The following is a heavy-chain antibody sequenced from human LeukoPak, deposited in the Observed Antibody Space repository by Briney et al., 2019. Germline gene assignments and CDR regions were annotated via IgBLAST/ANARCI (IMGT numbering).Heavy chain of an antibody. CDR2: IKSQTDGGTT. V-gene: IGHV3-15*01. J-gene: IGHJ4*02. Sequence: GGSLRLSCAASGFTFSNAWMSWVRQAPGKGLEWVGRIKSQTDGGTTDYAAPVKGRFTISRDDSKNTLYLQMNSLKTEDTAVYYCTTGSPIARWGQGTLVTVSS. CDR1: GFTFSNAW. CDR3: TTGSPIAR. D-gene: IGHD3-22*01.